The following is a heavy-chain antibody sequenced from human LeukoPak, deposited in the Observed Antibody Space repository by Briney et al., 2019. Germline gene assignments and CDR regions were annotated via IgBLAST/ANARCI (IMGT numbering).Heavy chain of an antibody. CDR2: ISGSGGGT. CDR1: GFTFSSYA. V-gene: IGHV3-23*01. J-gene: IGHJ4*02. Sequence: GGSLRLSCAASGFTFSSYAMSWVRQAPGKGLEWVSAISGSGGGTYYADSVKGRFTISRDNSKNTLYLQMNSLRAEDTAVYYCAKVITMIVVVSAFDYWGQGTLVTVSS. D-gene: IGHD3-22*01. CDR3: AKVITMIVVVSAFDY.